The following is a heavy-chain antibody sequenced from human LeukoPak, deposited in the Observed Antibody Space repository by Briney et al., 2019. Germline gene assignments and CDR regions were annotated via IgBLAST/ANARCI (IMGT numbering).Heavy chain of an antibody. CDR1: GFTFSSYA. J-gene: IGHJ6*03. CDR2: ISGGGAST. Sequence: GGSLGLSCAASGFTFSSYAMSWVRQAPGKGLEWVSAISGGGASTYYANSVKGRFTISRDNSKNTLYLQMNGLRAEDTAVYYCAKDQNYYYYYMDVWGKGTTVTVSS. CDR3: AKDQNYYYYYMDV. V-gene: IGHV3-23*01.